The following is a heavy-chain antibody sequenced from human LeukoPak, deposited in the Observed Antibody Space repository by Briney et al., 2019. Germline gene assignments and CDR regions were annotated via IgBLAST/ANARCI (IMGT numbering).Heavy chain of an antibody. D-gene: IGHD3-22*01. CDR3: AKDYYDSSGYPSNYFDY. Sequence: PGGSLRLSCAASGFTFDDYAMHWVRLAPGKGLEWVSGISWNSGSIGYADSVKGRFTISRDNAKNSLYLQMNSLRAEDTALYFCAKDYYDSSGYPSNYFDYWGQGTLVTVSS. V-gene: IGHV3-9*01. CDR2: ISWNSGSI. J-gene: IGHJ4*02. CDR1: GFTFDDYA.